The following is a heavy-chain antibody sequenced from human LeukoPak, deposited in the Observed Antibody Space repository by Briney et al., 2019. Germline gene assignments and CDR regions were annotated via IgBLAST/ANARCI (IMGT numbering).Heavy chain of an antibody. CDR1: GFTFDDYG. D-gene: IGHD6-13*01. CDR2: INWNGGST. J-gene: IGHJ5*02. CDR3: ARDRGIAAAAQGWFDP. Sequence: RTGGSLRLSCAASGFTFDDYGMSWVRHAPGKGLEWVSGINWNGGSTGYADSVKGRFTISRDNAKNSLYLQMNSLRAEDTALYHCARDRGIAAAAQGWFDPWGQGTLVTVSS. V-gene: IGHV3-20*01.